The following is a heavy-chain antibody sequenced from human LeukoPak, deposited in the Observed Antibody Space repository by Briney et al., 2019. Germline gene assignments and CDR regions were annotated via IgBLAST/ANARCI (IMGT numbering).Heavy chain of an antibody. CDR2: INSDGRST. Sequence: GGSLRLSCVASGFTFSRYWMHWVRQAPGKGLVWVSRINSDGRSTNYADSVKGRFSISRDNSKNTLYLQMNSLRAEDTAVYYCAKSGEVALFHDYWGQGTLVTVSS. J-gene: IGHJ4*02. CDR3: AKSGEVALFHDY. V-gene: IGHV3-74*01. D-gene: IGHD2-15*01. CDR1: GFTFSRYW.